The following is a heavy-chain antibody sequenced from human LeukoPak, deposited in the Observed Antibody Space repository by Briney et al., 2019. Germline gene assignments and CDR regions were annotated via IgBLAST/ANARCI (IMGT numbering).Heavy chain of an antibody. CDR1: GGTFISYA. Sequence: GSSVKVSCKASGGTFISYAISWVRQAPGQGLEWMGGIIPIFGTANYAQKFQGRVTITTDESTSTAYMELSSLRSEDTAVYYCARGTYYDFWSGPDAGGGWGQGTLVTVSS. CDR3: ARGTYYDFWSGPDAGGG. D-gene: IGHD3-3*01. V-gene: IGHV1-69*05. J-gene: IGHJ4*02. CDR2: IIPIFGTA.